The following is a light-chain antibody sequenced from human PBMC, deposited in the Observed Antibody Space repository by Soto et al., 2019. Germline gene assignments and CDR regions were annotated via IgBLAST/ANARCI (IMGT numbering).Light chain of an antibody. V-gene: IGLV2-14*01. J-gene: IGLJ3*02. CDR1: SNDVGIYNY. Sequence: QSVLTQPASVSGSPGQSITISCTGTSNDVGIYNYVSWYQQHPGKAPKLRIYEITNRPSGVSDRFAGSKSDNTASLTISGLQAEDEADYYGSSYTISSTWVFGGGTKLTVL. CDR3: SSYTISSTWV. CDR2: EIT.